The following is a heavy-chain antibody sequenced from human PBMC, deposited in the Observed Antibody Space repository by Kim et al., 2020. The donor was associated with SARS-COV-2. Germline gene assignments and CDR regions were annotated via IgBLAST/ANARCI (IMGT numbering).Heavy chain of an antibody. Sequence: GGSLRLSCAASGFTFSSHLMSWVRQAPGRGLEWVSAITGSGGYTYYADSVKGRFTISRDNSKNTLYLQMNSLIVEDTAVYYCAKDVSHITIFGVITRGGMDVWGQGTTVTVSS. CDR2: ITGSGGYT. CDR3: AKDVSHITIFGVITRGGMDV. J-gene: IGHJ6*02. V-gene: IGHV3-23*01. CDR1: GFTFSSHL. D-gene: IGHD3-3*01.